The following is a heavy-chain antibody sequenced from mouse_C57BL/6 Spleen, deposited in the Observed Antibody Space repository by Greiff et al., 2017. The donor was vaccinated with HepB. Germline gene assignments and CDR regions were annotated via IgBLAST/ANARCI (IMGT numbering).Heavy chain of an antibody. J-gene: IGHJ1*03. D-gene: IGHD1-1*01. CDR3: ARGYGSSYWYFDV. CDR1: GFNIKDYY. Sequence: VQLQQSGAELVKPGASVKLSCTASGFNIKDYYMHWVKQRTEQGLEWIGRIDPEDGETKYAPKFQGKATITADTSSNTAYLQLSSLTSEETAVYYGARGYGSSYWYFDVWGTGTTVTVSS. V-gene: IGHV14-2*01. CDR2: IDPEDGET.